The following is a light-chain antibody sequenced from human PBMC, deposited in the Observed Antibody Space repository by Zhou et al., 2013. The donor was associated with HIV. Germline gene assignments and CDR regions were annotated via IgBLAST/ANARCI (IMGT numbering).Light chain of an antibody. CDR1: QSVSSTF. V-gene: IGKV3-20*01. CDR2: GIS. J-gene: IGKJ3*01. Sequence: EIVLTQSPGTLSLSPGERATLSCRASQSVSSTFLAWYQQKPGQAPRLLIYGISSRATGIPDRFSGSGSGTDFTLTINRLEPEDFAVYYCQQYAPSLTFGPGTKVDI. CDR3: QQYAPSLT.